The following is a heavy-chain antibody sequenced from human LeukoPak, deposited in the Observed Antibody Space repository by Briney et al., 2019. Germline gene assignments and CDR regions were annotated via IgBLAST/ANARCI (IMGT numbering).Heavy chain of an antibody. Sequence: SETLSLTCAVYGGSFSGYYWSWIRQPPGKGLEWIGEINHSGSTNYNPSLKSRVTISVDTSKKQFSLKLSSGTAADTAVYYCARSGYDILTGYYKGPIFDYWGQGTLVTVSS. D-gene: IGHD3-9*01. CDR3: ARSGYDILTGYYKGPIFDY. J-gene: IGHJ4*02. CDR2: INHSGST. CDR1: GGSFSGYY. V-gene: IGHV4-34*01.